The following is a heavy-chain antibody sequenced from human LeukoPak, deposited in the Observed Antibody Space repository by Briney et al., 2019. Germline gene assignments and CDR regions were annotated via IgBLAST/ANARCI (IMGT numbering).Heavy chain of an antibody. CDR3: ARINCGGDCRGYYYKYYMDV. Sequence: SETLSLTCTVSGGSIRSGSYYWSWIRQPAGKGLEWIGRVYTSGSTNYNPSLKSRVTISVDTSKNQFSLKLRSVTAADTAVYYCARINCGGDCRGYYYKYYMDVWGKGTTVTISS. D-gene: IGHD2-21*02. CDR2: VYTSGST. V-gene: IGHV4-61*02. CDR1: GGSIRSGSYY. J-gene: IGHJ6*03.